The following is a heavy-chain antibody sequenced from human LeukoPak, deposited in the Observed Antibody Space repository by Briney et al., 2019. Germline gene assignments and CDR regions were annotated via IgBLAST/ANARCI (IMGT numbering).Heavy chain of an antibody. D-gene: IGHD2-15*01. CDR1: GFALSRYY. CDR3: ARKGGSRPNDAFDI. Sequence: GGSLRLSCAASGFALSRYYMSWIRQAPGKGLEYISYINERSSTIFYADSVKGRFTISRDNSENSLYLLMNSLRVEDTAVYHCARKGGSRPNDAFDIWGQGTMVTVSS. CDR2: INERSSTI. J-gene: IGHJ3*02. V-gene: IGHV3-11*01.